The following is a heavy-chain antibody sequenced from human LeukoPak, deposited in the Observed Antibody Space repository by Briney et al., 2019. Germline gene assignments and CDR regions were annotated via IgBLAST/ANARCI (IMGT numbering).Heavy chain of an antibody. CDR3: ARDFYDTSGYYYDY. CDR1: GFTFDDYG. CDR2: INWNGGST. J-gene: IGHJ4*02. Sequence: AGGSLRLSCAASGFTFDDYGMSWVRQAPGKGLEWASGINWNGGSTGYADSVKGRFTISRDNAKNSLYLQMNSLRAEDTAVYYCARDFYDTSGYYYDYWGQGTLVTVSS. V-gene: IGHV3-20*04. D-gene: IGHD3-22*01.